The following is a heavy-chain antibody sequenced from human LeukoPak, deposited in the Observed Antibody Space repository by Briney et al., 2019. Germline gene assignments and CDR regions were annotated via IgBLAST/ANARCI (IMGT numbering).Heavy chain of an antibody. V-gene: IGHV1-2*02. CDR2: INPNSGGT. J-gene: IGHJ4*02. Sequence: ASVKVSCKASGYTFTGYYMHWVRQAPGQGLEWMGWINPNSGGTNYAQKFQGRVTMTRNTSISTAYMELSSLRSEDTAVYYCARGRSRVYYDSSGYKENDYWGQGTLVTVSS. D-gene: IGHD3-22*01. CDR1: GYTFTGYY. CDR3: ARGRSRVYYDSSGYKENDY.